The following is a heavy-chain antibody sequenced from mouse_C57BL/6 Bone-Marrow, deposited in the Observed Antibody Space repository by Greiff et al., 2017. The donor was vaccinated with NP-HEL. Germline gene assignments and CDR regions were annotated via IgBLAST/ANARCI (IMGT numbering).Heavy chain of an antibody. V-gene: IGHV14-2*01. Sequence: VQLKESGAELVKPGASVKLSCTASGFNIKDYYMHWVKQRTEQGLEWIGRIDPEDGETKYAPKFQGKATITADPSSNTAYLQLSSLTSEDTAVYYCASTTVVATGYYAMDYWGQGTSVTVSS. J-gene: IGHJ4*01. CDR1: GFNIKDYY. CDR2: IDPEDGET. D-gene: IGHD1-1*01. CDR3: ASTTVVATGYYAMDY.